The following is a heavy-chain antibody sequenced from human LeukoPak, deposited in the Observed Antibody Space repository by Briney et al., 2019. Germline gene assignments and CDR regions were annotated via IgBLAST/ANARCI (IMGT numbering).Heavy chain of an antibody. CDR3: AKDRIYYGSGNYYNPPPSSFDY. Sequence: GGSLRLSCAASGFTFSTYWMHWLRQAPGKGLVCVSRINSDGSNTDYADSVKGRFTVSRDNAKNTLYLQMNSLRAEDTAVYYCAKDRIYYGSGNYYNPPPSSFDYWGQGTLVTVSS. V-gene: IGHV3-74*01. D-gene: IGHD3-10*01. CDR2: INSDGSNT. J-gene: IGHJ4*02. CDR1: GFTFSTYW.